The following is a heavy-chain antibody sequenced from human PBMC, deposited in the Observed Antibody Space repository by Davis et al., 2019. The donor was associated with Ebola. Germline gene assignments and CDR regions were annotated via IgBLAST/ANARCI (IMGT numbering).Heavy chain of an antibody. J-gene: IGHJ6*02. V-gene: IGHV1-18*01. CDR1: GYTFTSYG. D-gene: IGHD3-10*01. CDR3: ARDGNYYGSGSYRYYYGMDV. Sequence: ASVKVSCKASGYTFTSYGISWVRRAPGQGLEWMGWISAYNGNTNYAQKLQGRVTMTTDTSTSTAYMELRSLRSDDTAVYYCARDGNYYGSGSYRYYYGMDVWGQGTTVTVSS. CDR2: ISAYNGNT.